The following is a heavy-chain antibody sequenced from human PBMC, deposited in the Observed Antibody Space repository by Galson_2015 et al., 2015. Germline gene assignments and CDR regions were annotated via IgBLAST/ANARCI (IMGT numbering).Heavy chain of an antibody. CDR2: ISSSSGSYT. D-gene: IGHD2-15*01. CDR1: GFTFSDYY. Sequence: SLRLSCAASGFTFSDYYMSWIRQAPGKGLEWVSYISSSSGSYTNYADSVKGRFTISRDNAKNSLYLQMSSLRAGDTAVYYCARGRGGYRSGGNCRNYWYFDLWGRGTLVTVSS. V-gene: IGHV3-11*05. CDR3: ARGRGGYRSGGNCRNYWYFDL. J-gene: IGHJ2*01.